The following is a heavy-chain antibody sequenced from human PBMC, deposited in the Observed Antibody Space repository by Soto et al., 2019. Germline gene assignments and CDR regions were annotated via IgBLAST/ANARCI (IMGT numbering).Heavy chain of an antibody. Sequence: QVQLVESGGGVVQPGRSLRLSCVASGFTFSSCAMHWVRQVPGKGLVWLAVVTHDGTLYPYADSVKGRFSISRDNSRKTLYLQMNGLRPEDTAVYYCVQDRSDTWSFDYWGQGTLVTVSS. D-gene: IGHD2-8*02. J-gene: IGHJ4*02. CDR3: VQDRSDTWSFDY. CDR2: VTHDGTLY. V-gene: IGHV3-30*18. CDR1: GFTFSSCA.